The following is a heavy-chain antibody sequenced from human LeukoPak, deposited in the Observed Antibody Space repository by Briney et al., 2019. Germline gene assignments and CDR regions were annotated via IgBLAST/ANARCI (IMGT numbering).Heavy chain of an antibody. V-gene: IGHV1-18*01. CDR2: ISAYNGNT. D-gene: IGHD2-2*01. J-gene: IGHJ6*03. CDR1: GYTFTSYD. Sequence: ASVKVSCKASGYTFTSYDINWVRQATGQGLEWMGWISAYNGNTNYAQKLQGRVTMTTDTSTSTAYMELSSLRSEDTAVYYCARSGQLLSYFYYMDVWGKGTTVTISS. CDR3: ARSGQLLSYFYYMDV.